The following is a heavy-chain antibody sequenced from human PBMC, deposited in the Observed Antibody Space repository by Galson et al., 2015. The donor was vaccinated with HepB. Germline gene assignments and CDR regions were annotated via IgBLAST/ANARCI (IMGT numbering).Heavy chain of an antibody. CDR1: GFTVSSNY. V-gene: IGHV3-53*01. D-gene: IGHD6-13*01. Sequence: SLRLSCAASGFTVSSNYMSWVRQAPGKGLEWVSVIYSGGSTYYADSVKGRFTISRDNSKNTLYLQMNSLRAEDTAVYYCARAYSEPIAAANGDAFDIWGQGTMVTVSS. CDR2: IYSGGST. CDR3: ARAYSEPIAAANGDAFDI. J-gene: IGHJ3*02.